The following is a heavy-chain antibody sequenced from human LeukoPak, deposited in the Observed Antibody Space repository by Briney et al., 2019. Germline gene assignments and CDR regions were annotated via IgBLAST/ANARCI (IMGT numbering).Heavy chain of an antibody. V-gene: IGHV4-59*12. J-gene: IGHJ4*02. CDR3: ARGVRGVYTRPFDY. Sequence: SETLSLTCTVSGGSISSYYWSWIRQPPGKGLEWIGYIYYSGSTNYNPSLKSRVTISVDTSKNQFSLKLSSVTAADTAVYYCARGVRGVYTRPFDYWGQGTLVTVSS. CDR1: GGSISSYY. D-gene: IGHD4-11*01. CDR2: IYYSGST.